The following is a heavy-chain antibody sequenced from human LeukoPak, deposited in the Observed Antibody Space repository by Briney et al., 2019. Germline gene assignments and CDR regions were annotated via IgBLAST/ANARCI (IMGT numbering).Heavy chain of an antibody. CDR1: GGSISSGNW. J-gene: IGHJ4*02. V-gene: IGHV4-4*02. CDR3: ARLNSGHRGFDY. CDR2: IYHSGST. Sequence: SETLSLTCAVSGGSISSGNWWSWVRQTPGKGLERIGEIYHSGSTNYNPSLKSRVTISVDKSKNQFSLNLTSVTAADTAVYYCARLNSGHRGFDYWGQGTLVTVSS. D-gene: IGHD2-21*01.